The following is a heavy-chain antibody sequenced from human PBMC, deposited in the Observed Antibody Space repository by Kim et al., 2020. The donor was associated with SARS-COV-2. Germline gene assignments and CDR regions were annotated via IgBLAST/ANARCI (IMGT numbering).Heavy chain of an antibody. CDR1: GGSFSGYY. V-gene: IGHV4-34*01. D-gene: IGHD2-8*01. CDR3: ARGTWVYYFDY. J-gene: IGHJ4*02. CDR2: INHSGST. Sequence: SETLSLTCAVYGGSFSGYYWSWIRQPPGKGLEWIGEINHSGSTNYNPSLKSRVTISVDTSKNQFSLKLSSVTAADTAVYYCARGTWVYYFDYWGQGTLVTVSS.